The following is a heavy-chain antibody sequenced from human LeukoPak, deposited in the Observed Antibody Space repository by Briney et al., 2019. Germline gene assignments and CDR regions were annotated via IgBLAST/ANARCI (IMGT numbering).Heavy chain of an antibody. CDR1: GFTVSSNY. J-gene: IGHJ4*02. Sequence: GGSLRLSCAASGFTVSSNYMSWVRQAPGKGLEWVSVIYSGGSTYYADSVKGRFTISRDNSKNTLHLQMNSLRAEDTAVYYCARGDSYGSSFDYWGQGTLVTVSS. V-gene: IGHV3-66*01. CDR2: IYSGGST. CDR3: ARGDSYGSSFDY. D-gene: IGHD5-18*01.